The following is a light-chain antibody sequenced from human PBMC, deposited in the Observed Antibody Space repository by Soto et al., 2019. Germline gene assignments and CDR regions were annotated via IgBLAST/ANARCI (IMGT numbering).Light chain of an antibody. Sequence: EIVMTQSPATLSVSPGERATLSCRASQSVSSNLAWYQQKPAQAPRLLIYGASSRATGIPDRFSGSGSGTDFTLTISRLEPEDFAVYYCQQYGSSPYTFGQGTRLEIK. CDR2: GAS. J-gene: IGKJ5*01. CDR1: QSVSSN. CDR3: QQYGSSPYT. V-gene: IGKV3-20*01.